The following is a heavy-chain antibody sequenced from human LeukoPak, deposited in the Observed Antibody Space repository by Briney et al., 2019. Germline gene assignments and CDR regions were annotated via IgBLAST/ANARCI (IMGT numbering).Heavy chain of an antibody. CDR2: IKSKTDGGTT. CDR3: TTDRATGTTRYYYYYGMDV. CDR1: GFTFSNAW. D-gene: IGHD1-1*01. Sequence: NAGGSLRLSCAASGFTFSNAWMSWVRQAPGKGLEWVGRIKSKTDGGTTDYAAPVKGRFTISRDDSKNTLYLQMNSLKTEDTAVYYCTTDRATGTTRYYYYYGMDVRGQGTTVTVSS. V-gene: IGHV3-15*01. J-gene: IGHJ6*02.